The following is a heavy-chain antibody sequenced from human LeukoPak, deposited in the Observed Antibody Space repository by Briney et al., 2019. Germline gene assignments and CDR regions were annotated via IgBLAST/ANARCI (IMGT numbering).Heavy chain of an antibody. Sequence: SETLSLTCTVSGGSISSYYWSWIRQPPGKGLEWIGYIYYSGSTNYNPSLKSRVTISVDTSKNQFSLKLSSVTAADTAVYCCAREWTDWGQGTLVTVSS. D-gene: IGHD3/OR15-3a*01. CDR1: GGSISSYY. CDR2: IYYSGST. V-gene: IGHV4-59*01. CDR3: AREWTD. J-gene: IGHJ4*02.